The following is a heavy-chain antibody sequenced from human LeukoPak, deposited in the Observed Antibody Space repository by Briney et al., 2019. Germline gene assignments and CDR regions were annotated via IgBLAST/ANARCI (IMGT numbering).Heavy chain of an antibody. CDR3: ARNETTGLQRTPYYHSYVDV. Sequence: SETLSLTCTVSGGSITNNAYYWAWIRQPPGKGLEWIGSIYYSGSTHYNPSLKSRLTISVDTSKNQFSLKLSSVTAADTAVYYCARNETTGLQRTPYYHSYVDVWGKGATVTVSS. CDR1: GGSITNNAYY. V-gene: IGHV4-39*01. CDR2: IYYSGST. D-gene: IGHD4-11*01. J-gene: IGHJ6*03.